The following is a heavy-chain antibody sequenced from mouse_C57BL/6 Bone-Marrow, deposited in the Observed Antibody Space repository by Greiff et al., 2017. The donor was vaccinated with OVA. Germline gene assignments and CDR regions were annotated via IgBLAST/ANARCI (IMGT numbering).Heavy chain of an antibody. Sequence: QVHVKQSGPELVKPGASVKISCKASGYAFSSSWMNWVKQRPGKGLEWIGRIYPGDGDTNYNGKFKGKATLTADKSSSTAYMQLSSLTSEDSAVYFCARYYDGSSLFDYWGQGTTLTVSS. CDR1: GYAFSSSW. V-gene: IGHV1-82*01. J-gene: IGHJ2*01. CDR3: ARYYDGSSLFDY. D-gene: IGHD1-1*01. CDR2: IYPGDGDT.